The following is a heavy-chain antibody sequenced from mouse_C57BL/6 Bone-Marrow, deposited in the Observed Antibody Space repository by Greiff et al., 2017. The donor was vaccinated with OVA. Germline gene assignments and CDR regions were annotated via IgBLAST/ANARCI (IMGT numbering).Heavy chain of an antibody. Sequence: QVQLQQPGAELVMPGASVKLSCKASGYTFTSYWMHWVKQRPGQVLEWIGEIDPSDSYTNYNQKFKGKSTLTVDKSSSTAYMQLSSLTSEDSAVYYCARTLYYGSGDFDYWGQGTTLTVSS. D-gene: IGHD1-1*01. V-gene: IGHV1-69*01. J-gene: IGHJ2*01. CDR3: ARTLYYGSGDFDY. CDR2: IDPSDSYT. CDR1: GYTFTSYW.